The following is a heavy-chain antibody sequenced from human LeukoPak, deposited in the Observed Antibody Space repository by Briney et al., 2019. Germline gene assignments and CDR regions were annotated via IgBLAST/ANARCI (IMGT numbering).Heavy chain of an antibody. CDR3: ATGGTTGTTEDY. Sequence: GRSLRLSCAASGFTFSSYAMHWVRQAPGKGLEWVAVISYGGSNKYYADSVKGRFTISRDNSKNTLYLQMNSLRAEDTAVYYCATGGTTGTTEDYWGQGTLVTVSS. CDR2: ISYGGSNK. D-gene: IGHD1-1*01. CDR1: GFTFSSYA. V-gene: IGHV3-30*01. J-gene: IGHJ4*02.